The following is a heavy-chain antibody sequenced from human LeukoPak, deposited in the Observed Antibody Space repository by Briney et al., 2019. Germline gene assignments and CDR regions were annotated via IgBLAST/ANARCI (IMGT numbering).Heavy chain of an antibody. D-gene: IGHD4-17*01. J-gene: IGHJ6*03. CDR3: ATMTTVTTRGYYYYYMDV. V-gene: IGHV1-24*01. CDR1: GYTLTELS. CDR2: FDPEDGET. Sequence: ASVTVSCKVSGYTLTELSMHWVRQAPGKGLEWMGGFDPEDGETIYAQKFQGRVTMTEDTSTDTAYMELSSLRSEDTAVYYCATMTTVTTRGYYYYYMDVWGKGTTVTVSS.